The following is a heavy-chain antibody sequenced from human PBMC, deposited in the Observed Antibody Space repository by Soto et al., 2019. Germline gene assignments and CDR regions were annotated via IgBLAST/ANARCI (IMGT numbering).Heavy chain of an antibody. J-gene: IGHJ4*02. CDR3: AHRRGADYKGCFHY. Sequence: QITLKESGPTLVKPTQTLTLTCTFSGFSLSTSGVGVGWIRQPPGKALEWLALIYWSDEKRYNPSLSSRLTITKDTSKNQVVLTMTNMDPVDTATYYCAHRRGADYKGCFHYWGQGTLVTVSS. V-gene: IGHV2-5*01. CDR2: IYWSDEK. D-gene: IGHD4-4*01. CDR1: GFSLSTSGVG.